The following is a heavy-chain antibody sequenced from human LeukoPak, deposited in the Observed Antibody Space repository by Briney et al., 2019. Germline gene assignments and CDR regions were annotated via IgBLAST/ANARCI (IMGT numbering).Heavy chain of an antibody. CDR3: ARGPSITMVRGGQWYYYMDV. D-gene: IGHD3-10*01. CDR1: GYTFTSYY. Sequence: ASVKVSCKASGYTFTSYYIYWVRQAPGQGLEWMGIINPSGGSTNYAQKFQGRVTMTSHTSTSTVYMEPSRLTYEDTAGYYCARGPSITMVRGGQWYYYMDVWGKGTTVTIYS. J-gene: IGHJ6*03. V-gene: IGHV1-46*01. CDR2: INPSGGST.